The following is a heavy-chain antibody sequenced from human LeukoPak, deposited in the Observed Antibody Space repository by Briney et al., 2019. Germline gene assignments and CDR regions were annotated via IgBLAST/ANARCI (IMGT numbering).Heavy chain of an antibody. V-gene: IGHV4-34*01. Sequence: SETLSLTCAVYGGSFSGYYWSWIRQPPGKGLEWIGEINHSGSTNYNPSLKSRDTISVDTSKNQFSLKLSSVTAADTAVYYCARHVRFLQRLVFEARLPGYFDYWGQGTLVTVSS. J-gene: IGHJ4*02. CDR3: ARHVRFLQRLVFEARLPGYFDY. CDR1: GGSFSGYY. D-gene: IGHD6-13*01. CDR2: INHSGST.